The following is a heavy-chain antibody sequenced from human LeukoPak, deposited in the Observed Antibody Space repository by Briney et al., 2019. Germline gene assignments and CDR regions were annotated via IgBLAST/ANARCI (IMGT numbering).Heavy chain of an antibody. Sequence: SETLSLTCAVYGGSFSGYYWTWIRQPPGKGLEWIGEINHSGTTNYNPSLKSRVTISVDTSKNQFSLKLRYVTAADTAVYYCARGGITMGYCGMDVWGRGTPVSVSS. D-gene: IGHD3-10*01. CDR3: ARGGITMGYCGMDV. CDR1: GGSFSGYY. V-gene: IGHV4-34*01. CDR2: INHSGTT. J-gene: IGHJ6*04.